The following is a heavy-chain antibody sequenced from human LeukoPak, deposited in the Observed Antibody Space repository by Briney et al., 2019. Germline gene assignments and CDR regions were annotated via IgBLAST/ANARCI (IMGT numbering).Heavy chain of an antibody. D-gene: IGHD5-12*01. CDR1: GFTFSTYW. Sequence: SGGSLRLSCTASGFTFSTYWMTWVRQPPGKGLEWVANIKEDGSVKYYVDSVKGRFTISRDNTKNALYLQMNSLRADDTAVYFCARDSTWQLDYWGQGTLITVSS. J-gene: IGHJ4*02. CDR2: IKEDGSVK. V-gene: IGHV3-7*03. CDR3: ARDSTWQLDY.